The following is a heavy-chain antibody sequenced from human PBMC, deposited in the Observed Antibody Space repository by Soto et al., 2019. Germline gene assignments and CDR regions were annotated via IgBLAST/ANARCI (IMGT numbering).Heavy chain of an antibody. D-gene: IGHD1-7*01. CDR2: ISSSGSFV. V-gene: IGHV3-21*01. Sequence: LRLSCAASGFTFSSDSMGWVRQAPGRGLEWVASISSSGSFVNYIDSVKGRFTISRDNAKNSLYLQMRSLKDEDTAVYYCARDPPSGTTLDWIDSWGQGTLVTVSS. CDR3: ARDPPSGTTLDWIDS. J-gene: IGHJ5*01. CDR1: GFTFSSDS.